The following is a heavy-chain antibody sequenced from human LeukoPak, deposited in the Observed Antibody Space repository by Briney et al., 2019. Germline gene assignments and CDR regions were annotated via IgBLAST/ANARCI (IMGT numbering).Heavy chain of an antibody. Sequence: SVKVSCKASGGSFTSYGISWVRQAPGQGLEWMGKIIPIYGRANYAQKFQGRVTITTDESTSTAYMELSSLRSEDTAVYYCARVRAGSPDAFDIWGQGTMVTVSS. CDR1: GGSFTSYG. CDR2: IIPIYGRA. CDR3: ARVRAGSPDAFDI. D-gene: IGHD6-19*01. J-gene: IGHJ3*02. V-gene: IGHV1-69*05.